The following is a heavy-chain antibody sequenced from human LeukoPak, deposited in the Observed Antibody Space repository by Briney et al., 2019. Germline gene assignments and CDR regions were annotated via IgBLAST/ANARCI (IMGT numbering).Heavy chain of an antibody. V-gene: IGHV3-23*01. CDR1: GFTFSSYA. CDR2: ISGSGGST. D-gene: IGHD2-15*01. Sequence: PGVSLRLSCAASGFTFSSYAMSWVRQAPGKGLEWVSAISGSGGSTYYADSVKGRFTISRDNSKNTLYLQMNSLRAEDTAVYYCAKASSDIVVVVAATDYWGQGTQVTVSS. J-gene: IGHJ4*02. CDR3: AKASSDIVVVVAATDY.